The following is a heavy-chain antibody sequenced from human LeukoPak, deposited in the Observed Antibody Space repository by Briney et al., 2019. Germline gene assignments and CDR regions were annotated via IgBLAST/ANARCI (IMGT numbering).Heavy chain of an antibody. CDR2: ISSNGGST. CDR1: GFTFSSYA. CDR3: ARAARAYGGNSHFDY. Sequence: GGSLRLSCAASGFTFSSYAMHWVRQAPGKGLEYVSAISSNGGSTYYANSVKGRFTISRDNSKNTPYLQMGSLRAEDMAVYYCARAARAYGGNSHFDYWGQGTLVTVSS. D-gene: IGHD4-23*01. J-gene: IGHJ4*02. V-gene: IGHV3-64*01.